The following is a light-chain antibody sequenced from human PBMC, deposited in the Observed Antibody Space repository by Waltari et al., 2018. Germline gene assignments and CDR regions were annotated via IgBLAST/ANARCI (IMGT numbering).Light chain of an antibody. V-gene: IGLV3-1*01. CDR2: KDD. J-gene: IGLJ2*01. Sequence: SYELTQPPSVSVSPGQTASITCSAAKLGNNYAYWYQPKSGQSPLLVIYKDDKRPAEMSERFSGSNSGNTATLTISGTQAMDEADYYCQAWDSGTVVFGGGTKLTVL. CDR3: QAWDSGTVV. CDR1: KLGNNY.